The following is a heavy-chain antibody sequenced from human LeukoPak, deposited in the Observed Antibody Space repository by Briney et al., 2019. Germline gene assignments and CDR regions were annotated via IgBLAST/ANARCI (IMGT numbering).Heavy chain of an antibody. CDR3: AKIGSYSVLGAYYFDS. J-gene: IGHJ4*02. CDR1: GFIFSSYA. CDR2: ISGSGGST. Sequence: PGGSLRLSCAASGFIFSSYAMSWVRQAPGKGLEWVSAISGSGGSTYYADSVKGRFTISRDNSKNTLYLQMNSLRAEDTAVYYCAKIGSYSVLGAYYFDSWGQGTLVTVSS. D-gene: IGHD1-26*01. V-gene: IGHV3-23*01.